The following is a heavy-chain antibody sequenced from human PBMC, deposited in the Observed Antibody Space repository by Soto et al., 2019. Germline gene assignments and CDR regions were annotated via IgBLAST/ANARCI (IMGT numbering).Heavy chain of an antibody. CDR3: AKDEQQLVTSHWYFDL. J-gene: IGHJ2*01. Sequence: GGSLRLSCAASGFTFSSYGMHWVRQAPGKGLEWVAVISYDGSNKYYADSVKGRFTISRDNSKNTLYLQMNSLRAEDTAVYYCAKDEQQLVTSHWYFDLWGRGTLVTVSS. V-gene: IGHV3-30*18. CDR2: ISYDGSNK. CDR1: GFTFSSYG. D-gene: IGHD6-13*01.